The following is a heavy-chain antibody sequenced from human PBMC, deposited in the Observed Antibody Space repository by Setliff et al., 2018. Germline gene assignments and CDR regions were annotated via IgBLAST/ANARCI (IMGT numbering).Heavy chain of an antibody. Sequence: ASVKVSCKASGYTFTNYYIHWVRQTPGQGLEWMGIINPSGGRLSYAEKFQDRVTMTRDTSTNTVYMDLSSLGDDDTAVYYCAREVSTGENSGCDIWGQGTVVTVSS. V-gene: IGHV1-46*01. CDR1: GYTFTNYY. D-gene: IGHD3-9*01. CDR2: INPSGGRL. CDR3: AREVSTGENSGCDI. J-gene: IGHJ3*02.